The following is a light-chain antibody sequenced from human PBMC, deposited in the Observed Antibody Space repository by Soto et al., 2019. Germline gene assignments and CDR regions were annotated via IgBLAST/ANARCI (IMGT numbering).Light chain of an antibody. CDR3: QQYSSSLIT. J-gene: IGKJ5*01. Sequence: EIVLTQSPATLSLSPGERATLSCRASQSVSSYLAWYQQKPGQAPRLLIYDASNRATGIPARFSGSGSETDFTLTISRLEPEDFAVYYCQQYSSSLITFGQGTRLEI. CDR2: DAS. CDR1: QSVSSY. V-gene: IGKV3-11*01.